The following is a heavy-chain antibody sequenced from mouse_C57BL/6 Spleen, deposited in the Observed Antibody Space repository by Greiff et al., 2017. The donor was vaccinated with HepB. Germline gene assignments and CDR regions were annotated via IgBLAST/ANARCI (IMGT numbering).Heavy chain of an antibody. CDR1: GYSITSGYY. CDR3: AREKDYGVDY. Sequence: VQLQQSGPGLVKPSQSLSLTCSVTGYSITSGYYWNWIRQFPGNKLEWMGYISYDGSNNYNPSLKNRISITRDTSKNQFFLKLNSVTTEDTATYYCAREKDYGVDYWGQGTTLTVSS. CDR2: ISYDGSN. J-gene: IGHJ2*01. D-gene: IGHD1-2*01. V-gene: IGHV3-6*01.